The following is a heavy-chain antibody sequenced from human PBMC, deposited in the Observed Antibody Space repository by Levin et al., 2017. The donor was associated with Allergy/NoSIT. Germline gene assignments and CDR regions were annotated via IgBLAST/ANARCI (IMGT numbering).Heavy chain of an antibody. CDR3: ASVFIAVADRHAFDI. CDR1: GGSFSGYY. J-gene: IGHJ3*02. CDR2: INHSGST. Sequence: SETLSLTCAVYGGSFSGYYWSWIRQPPGKGLEWIGEINHSGSTNYNPSLKSRVTISVDTSKNQFSLKLSSVTAADTAVYYCASVFIAVADRHAFDIWGQGTMVTVSS. V-gene: IGHV4-34*01. D-gene: IGHD6-19*01.